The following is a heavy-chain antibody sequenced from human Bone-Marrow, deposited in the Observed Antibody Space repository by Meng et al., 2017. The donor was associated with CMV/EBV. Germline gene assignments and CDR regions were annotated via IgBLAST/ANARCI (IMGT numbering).Heavy chain of an antibody. CDR1: GYTFTGYY. CDR2: INPNSGGT. D-gene: IGHD2-2*01. Sequence: ASVKVSCKASGYTFTGYYTHWVRQAPGQGLEWMGWINPNSGGTNYAQKFQGRVTMTRDTSISTAYMELRSLRSDDTAVYYCARVRDIVVVPTAIGVNWFDPWGQGTLVTVSS. V-gene: IGHV1-2*02. CDR3: ARVRDIVVVPTAIGVNWFDP. J-gene: IGHJ5*02.